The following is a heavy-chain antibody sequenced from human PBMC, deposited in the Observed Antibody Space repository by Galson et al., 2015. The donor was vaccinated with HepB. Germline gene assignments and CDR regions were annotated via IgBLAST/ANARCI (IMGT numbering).Heavy chain of an antibody. D-gene: IGHD1-26*01. CDR3: VKESGIPQYGDYFDY. Sequence: SLRLSCAASGFILSNYGMQWVRQPPGRGLQWVAVISSDGGTQYYADSVKGRFTISRDTSKNMLHLQMNSLRPEDTAVYYCVKESGIPQYGDYFDYWGQGALVTVSS. CDR1: GFILSNYG. CDR2: ISSDGGTQ. V-gene: IGHV3-30*18. J-gene: IGHJ4*02.